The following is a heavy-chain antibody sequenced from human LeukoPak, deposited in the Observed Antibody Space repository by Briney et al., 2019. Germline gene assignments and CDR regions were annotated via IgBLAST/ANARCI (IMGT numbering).Heavy chain of an antibody. Sequence: PGGSLRLSCAASGFTFSNAWMSWVRQAPGQGLEWLGRIKSKTEGGTTDYAAPVKGRFTISRDDSKNTVYLQMNRLITEDTAVYYCTTDPTYWGQGTLVTVSS. CDR1: GFTFSNAW. J-gene: IGHJ4*02. CDR3: TTDPTY. V-gene: IGHV3-15*01. CDR2: IKSKTEGGTT.